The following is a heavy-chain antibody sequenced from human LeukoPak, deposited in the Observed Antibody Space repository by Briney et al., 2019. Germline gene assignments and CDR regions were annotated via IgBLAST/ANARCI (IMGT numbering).Heavy chain of an antibody. D-gene: IGHD6-13*01. J-gene: IGHJ4*02. V-gene: IGHV1-8*01. CDR3: ARGRAAAGTDY. CDR1: GYTFTSYD. CDR2: MNPNSGNT. Sequence: VASVKVSCKASGYTFTSYDINWVRQATGQGLEWMGWMNPNSGNTGYAQKFQGRVTMTRNTSISTAYMELSGLRPEDTAVYYCARGRAAAGTDYWGQGTLVTVSS.